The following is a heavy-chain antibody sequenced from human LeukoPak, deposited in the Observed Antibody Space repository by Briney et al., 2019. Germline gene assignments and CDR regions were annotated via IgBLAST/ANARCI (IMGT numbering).Heavy chain of an antibody. CDR2: IYPGGSDT. D-gene: IGHD3-22*01. Sequence: PGGSLRLSCKGSGYIFSSYWIGWARQMPGKGLEWMGIIYPGGSDTRYSPPFQGQVTISAGKSISTAYVQWNSLRASDTAMYYCARHQYYYDTRAYYIDYWGQGTLVTVSS. CDR3: ARHQYYYDTRAYYIDY. V-gene: IGHV5-51*01. CDR1: GYIFSSYW. J-gene: IGHJ4*02.